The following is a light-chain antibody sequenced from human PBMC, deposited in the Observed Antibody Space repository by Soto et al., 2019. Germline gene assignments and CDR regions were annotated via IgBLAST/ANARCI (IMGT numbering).Light chain of an antibody. J-gene: IGKJ4*01. CDR2: DAS. CDR3: QQRSNWPLT. V-gene: IGKV3-11*01. Sequence: EILLTQSPATLSLSPGEGATLSCRASQSVSSHLAWYQQKPGQAPRFLIYDASNRATGIPARFSGSGSGTDFTLTISSLEPEDFAVYYCQQRSNWPLTFGGGTKVDIK. CDR1: QSVSSH.